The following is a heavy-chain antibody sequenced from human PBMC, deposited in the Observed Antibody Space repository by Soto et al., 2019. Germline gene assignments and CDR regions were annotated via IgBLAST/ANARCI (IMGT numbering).Heavy chain of an antibody. V-gene: IGHV4-4*02. CDR3: AMTSTSGTRFDY. J-gene: IGHJ4*02. D-gene: IGHD1-1*01. CDR2: VYHSGST. CDR1: GGSISTSNW. Sequence: QVQLQESGPGLVKPSGTLSLTCAVSGGSISTSNWWSWVRQPPGKGLEWIGEVYHSGSTNYKPSSNSRVAMSVDKSKDQFFMKLISVTAAETALYYCAMTSTSGTRFDYWGQGSMVTVSS.